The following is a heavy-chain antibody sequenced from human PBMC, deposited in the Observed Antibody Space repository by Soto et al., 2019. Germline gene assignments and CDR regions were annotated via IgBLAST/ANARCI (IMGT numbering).Heavy chain of an antibody. CDR1: GFTFSSYA. CDR2: ISYDGSNK. CDR3: ARDRLWFGEIFSYGMDV. Sequence: GGSLRLSCAASGFTFSSYAMHWVRQAPGKGLEWVAVISYDGSNKYYADSVKGRFTISRDNSKNTLYLQMNSLRAEDTAVYYCARDRLWFGEIFSYGMDVWGQGTTVTVSS. D-gene: IGHD3-10*01. V-gene: IGHV3-30-3*01. J-gene: IGHJ6*02.